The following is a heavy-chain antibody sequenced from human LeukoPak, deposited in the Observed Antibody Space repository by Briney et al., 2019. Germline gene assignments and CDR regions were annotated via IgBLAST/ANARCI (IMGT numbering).Heavy chain of an antibody. Sequence: PSETLSLTCAVYGGSFSGYYWSWIRQPPGKGLEWIGEINHSGSTNYNPSLKSRVTISVDTSKNQFSLKLSSVTAADTAAYYCARGGTVTDVSFDYWGQGTLVTVSS. CDR2: INHSGST. CDR1: GGSFSGYY. J-gene: IGHJ4*02. D-gene: IGHD4-4*01. CDR3: ARGGTVTDVSFDY. V-gene: IGHV4-34*01.